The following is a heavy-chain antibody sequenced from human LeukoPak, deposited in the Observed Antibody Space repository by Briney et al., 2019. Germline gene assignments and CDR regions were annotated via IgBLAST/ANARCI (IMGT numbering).Heavy chain of an antibody. CDR3: ARAPLGGEPIDAFDI. V-gene: IGHV4-61*02. J-gene: IGHJ3*02. CDR2: IYTSGST. Sequence: PSETLSLTCTVSGGSISSGSYYWSWIRQPAGKGLEWIGRIYTSGSTNYNPSLKSRVTISVDTSKNQFSLKLSSVTAADTAVYYCARAPLGGEPIDAFDIWGQGTMVTVSS. CDR1: GGSISSGSYY. D-gene: IGHD1-26*01.